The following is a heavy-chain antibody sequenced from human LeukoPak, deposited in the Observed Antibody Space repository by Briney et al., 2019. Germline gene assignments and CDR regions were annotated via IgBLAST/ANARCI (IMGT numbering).Heavy chain of an antibody. D-gene: IGHD2/OR15-2a*01. Sequence: GGSLRLSCAASGFTFSTYGMTWVRQAPGKGLEWVSAISGSGGSTYYADSVKGRFTVSRDISKNTLYLQLNSLRAEDTALYYCASGGEIGTYYFDSWGQGTLVTVSS. J-gene: IGHJ4*02. V-gene: IGHV3-23*01. CDR3: ASGGEIGTYYFDS. CDR2: ISGSGGST. CDR1: GFTFSTYG.